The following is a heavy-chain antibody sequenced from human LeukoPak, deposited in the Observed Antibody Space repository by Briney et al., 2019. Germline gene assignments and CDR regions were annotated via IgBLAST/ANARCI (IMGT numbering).Heavy chain of an antibody. Sequence: GGSLRLSCAASGFTVSSNYMSWVRQAPGKGLEWVSVIYSGGSTYYAGSVKGRFTISRDNSKNTLYLQMNSLRAEDTAVYYCAREKEEGATGYWGQGTLVTVSS. CDR2: IYSGGST. D-gene: IGHD1-26*01. CDR1: GFTVSSNY. J-gene: IGHJ4*02. CDR3: AREKEEGATGY. V-gene: IGHV3-53*01.